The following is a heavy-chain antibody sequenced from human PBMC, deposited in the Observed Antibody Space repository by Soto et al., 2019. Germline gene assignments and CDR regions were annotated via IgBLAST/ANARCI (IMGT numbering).Heavy chain of an antibody. V-gene: IGHV1-69*01. CDR1: GGTFGSHS. J-gene: IGHJ4*02. CDR3: AREVGYGDFSAALLD. Sequence: VQLMQSGAEVKQPGSSVKVSCKASGGTFGSHSINLVREAPGQGLEWMGGIITHFGTANYAQNFQGRVTITADQSTSTAYMELNSLRSDDTAVYYCAREVGYGDFSAALLDWGQGTLVTVSS. CDR2: IITHFGTA. D-gene: IGHD4-17*01.